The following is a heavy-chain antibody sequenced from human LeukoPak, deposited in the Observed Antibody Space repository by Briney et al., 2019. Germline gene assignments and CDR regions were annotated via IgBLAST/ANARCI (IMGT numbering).Heavy chain of an antibody. J-gene: IGHJ4*02. CDR1: GYTFTSYG. CDR2: ISAYNDNT. D-gene: IGHD5-18*01. CDR3: ARAGYSYGPPKGDY. V-gene: IGHV1-18*01. Sequence: ASVKVSCKASGYTFTSYGISWVRQAPGQGLEWMGWISAYNDNTNYAQKLQGGVTMTTDTSTSTAYMELRSLRSDDTAVYYCARAGYSYGPPKGDYWGQGTLVTVSS.